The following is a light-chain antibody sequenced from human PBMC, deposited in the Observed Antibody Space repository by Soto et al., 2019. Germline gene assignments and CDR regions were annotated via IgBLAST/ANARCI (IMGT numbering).Light chain of an antibody. CDR2: EVS. J-gene: IGLJ2*01. CDR1: SSDVGAYNY. CDR3: SSFAGSNNPVV. Sequence: QSALTQPASVSGSPGQSITISCTGTSSDVGAYNYVSWYQQHPGKAPKLIIYEVSDRPSGVSNRFSGSKSGNTASLTISGLQAEDEADYYCSSFAGSNNPVVFGGGTKLTVL. V-gene: IGLV2-14*03.